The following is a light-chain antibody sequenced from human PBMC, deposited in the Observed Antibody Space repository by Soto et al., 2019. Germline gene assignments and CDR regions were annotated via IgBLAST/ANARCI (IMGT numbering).Light chain of an antibody. CDR2: LNSDGSH. CDR3: QTWGNDTLD. J-gene: IGLJ2*01. Sequence: QSVLTQSPSASASRGASVNLTCILSSGHSSHGIAWHQQQPEKGPRFLMQLNSDGSHIKGDRIPDRFSGSSTAAERFHTKSSLQSEDVADYYCQTWGNDTLDFGGGTKVTVL. V-gene: IGLV4-69*01. CDR1: SGHSSHG.